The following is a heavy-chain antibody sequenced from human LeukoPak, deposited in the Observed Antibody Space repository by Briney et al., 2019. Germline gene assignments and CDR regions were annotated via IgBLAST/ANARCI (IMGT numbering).Heavy chain of an antibody. CDR1: GDFINSYY. Sequence: PSETLSLTCTVSGDFINSYYWSWIRQPPGKGLEWIGYIYYSGSTNYNPSLKSRVTMSLDTSKSQFSLNLSSVTAADTAVYYYARQGYYDTSGHYYMDVWDKGTTVTVSS. V-gene: IGHV4-59*08. J-gene: IGHJ6*03. CDR3: ARQGYYDTSGHYYMDV. CDR2: IYYSGST. D-gene: IGHD3-22*01.